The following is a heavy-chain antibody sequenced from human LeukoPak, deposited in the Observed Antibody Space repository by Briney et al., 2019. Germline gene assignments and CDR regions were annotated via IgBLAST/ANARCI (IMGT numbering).Heavy chain of an antibody. Sequence: PSETLSLACTVSGGSISSYYWIWIRQPAGKGLEWIGRIYTSGSTNYNPSLKSRVTISVDTSKNQFSLKLSSVTAADTAVYYCAMGYCSGGSCYPFDYWGQGTLVTVSS. D-gene: IGHD2-15*01. CDR2: IYTSGST. J-gene: IGHJ4*02. CDR1: GGSISSYY. V-gene: IGHV4-4*07. CDR3: AMGYCSGGSCYPFDY.